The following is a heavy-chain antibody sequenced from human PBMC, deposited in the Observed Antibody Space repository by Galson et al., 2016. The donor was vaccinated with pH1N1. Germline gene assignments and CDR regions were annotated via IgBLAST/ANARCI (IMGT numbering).Heavy chain of an antibody. V-gene: IGHV3-30*18. Sequence: LRLSCAASGFTFSRYGMHWVRQTPGKGLEWVAVISYDGRNEYYADSVKGRFTIPRDNSRSTLYLQLNSLRGDDTAVYYCAKDRDSSGPQHHYYYGMDIWGRGTTVTVSS. D-gene: IGHD3-22*01. CDR2: ISYDGRNE. CDR3: AKDRDSSGPQHHYYYGMDI. J-gene: IGHJ6*02. CDR1: GFTFSRYG.